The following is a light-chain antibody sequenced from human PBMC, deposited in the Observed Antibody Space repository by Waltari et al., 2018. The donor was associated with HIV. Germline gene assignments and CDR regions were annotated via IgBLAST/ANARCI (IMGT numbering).Light chain of an antibody. V-gene: IGKV3-11*01. CDR3: QLRDSWPPRFP. CDR2: DAS. CDR1: QSISRN. Sequence: DIVLTQSPATLSLSPGERATLSCRASQSISRNLAWYQQKPGQAPRLLIYDASNRATGIPARFSGSGSGTDFILNISSLEPEDFAVYYCQLRDSWPPRFPVGPGTKVDIK. J-gene: IGKJ3*01.